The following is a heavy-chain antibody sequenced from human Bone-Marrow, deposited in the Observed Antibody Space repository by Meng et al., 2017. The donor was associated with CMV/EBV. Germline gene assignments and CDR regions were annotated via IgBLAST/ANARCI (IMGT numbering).Heavy chain of an antibody. V-gene: IGHV3-7*01. D-gene: IGHD5-18*01. CDR1: GFTFSSYW. J-gene: IGHJ4*02. Sequence: GESLKISCAASGFTFSSYWMSWVRQAPGKGLEWVANIKQDGSEKYYVDSVKGRFTISRDNAKNSLYLQMNSLRAEDTAVYYCASVTAMVNYWGQGTLVTVSS. CDR3: ASVTAMVNY. CDR2: IKQDGSEK.